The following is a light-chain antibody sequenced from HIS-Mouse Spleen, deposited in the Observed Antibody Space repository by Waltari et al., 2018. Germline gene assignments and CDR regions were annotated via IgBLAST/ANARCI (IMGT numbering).Light chain of an antibody. J-gene: IGLJ3*02. CDR2: EGS. Sequence: QSALTQPASVSGSPGQPITIPCTGTSSYAGSYNLFSWYQQHPGKAPKLMIYEGSKRPSGVSNRFSGSKSGNTASLTISGLQAEDEADYYCCSYAGSSTWVFGGGTKLTVL. CDR1: SSYAGSYNL. CDR3: CSYAGSSTWV. V-gene: IGLV2-23*01.